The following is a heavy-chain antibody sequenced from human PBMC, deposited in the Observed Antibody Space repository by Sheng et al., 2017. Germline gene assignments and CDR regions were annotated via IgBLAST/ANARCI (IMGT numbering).Heavy chain of an antibody. CDR2: IYYTGRT. Sequence: QLQLLESGPGLVEPSETLSLTCTVSGAYISSGPYYWGWVRQPPGKGLEWIGNIYYTGRTEYNPSLKSRVTISGDTSKNQFSLQLSSVAAADTAVYYCARDWFTSGWLLDYWGQGMLVTVSS. J-gene: IGHJ4*02. CDR1: GAYISSGPYY. CDR3: ARDWFTSGWLLDY. D-gene: IGHD6-19*01. V-gene: IGHV4-39*07.